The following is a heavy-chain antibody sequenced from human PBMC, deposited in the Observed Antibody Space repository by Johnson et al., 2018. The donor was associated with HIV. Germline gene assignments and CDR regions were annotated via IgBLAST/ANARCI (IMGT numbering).Heavy chain of an antibody. CDR2: MKQDGSAK. CDR3: ARERSGWYGDAFDI. D-gene: IGHD6-19*01. CDR1: GFTFSTYW. V-gene: IGHV3-7*03. Sequence: EVQLVESGGGVVQPGGSLRLSCAASGFTFSTYWMTWVRQAPGKGLEWVANMKQDGSAKYYVDAVKGRFTISRDNAKNSLYLQMNSLRAEDTAVYYCARERSGWYGDAFDIWGQGTMVTVSS. J-gene: IGHJ3*02.